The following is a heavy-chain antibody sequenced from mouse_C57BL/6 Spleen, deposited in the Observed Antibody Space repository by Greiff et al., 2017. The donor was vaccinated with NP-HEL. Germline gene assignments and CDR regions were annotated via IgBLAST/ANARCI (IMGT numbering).Heavy chain of an antibody. CDR1: GYTFTTYP. CDR2: FHPYNDDT. D-gene: IGHD3-2*02. CDR3: ARRGAQVAWFAY. V-gene: IGHV1-47*01. J-gene: IGHJ3*01. Sequence: QVQLKESGAELVKPGASVKMSCKASGYTFTTYPIEWMKQNHGKSLEWIGNFHPYNDDTKYNEKFKGKATLTVEKSSSTVYLELSRLTSDDSAVYYCARRGAQVAWFAYWGQGTLVTVSA.